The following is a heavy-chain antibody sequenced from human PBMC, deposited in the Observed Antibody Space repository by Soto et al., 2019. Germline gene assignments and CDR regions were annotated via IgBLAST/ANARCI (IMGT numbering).Heavy chain of an antibody. CDR2: IYYSGST. J-gene: IGHJ4*02. D-gene: IGHD3-22*01. CDR3: AKVVDYYDSSGYCPY. CDR1: GGSISSSSYY. Sequence: SETLSLTCTVSGGSISSSSYYWGWIRQPPGKGLEWIGSIYYSGSTYYADSVKGRFTISRDNSKNTLYLQMNSLRAEDTAVYYCAKVVDYYDSSGYCPYWGQGTLVTVSS. V-gene: IGHV4-39*07.